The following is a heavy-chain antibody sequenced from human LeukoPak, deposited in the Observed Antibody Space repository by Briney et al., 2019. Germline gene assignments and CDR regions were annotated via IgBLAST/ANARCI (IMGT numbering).Heavy chain of an antibody. CDR3: ARHVTVASRGFDY. CDR1: GGSISSYY. V-gene: IGHV4-59*08. Sequence: PSETLSLTSTVSGGSISSYYWSWIRQPPGKGLEWIGYILNIGSTNYNPSLKSRVTISLDTSKNQFSLKLSSVTAADTAVYYCARHVTVASRGFDYWGQGTLVTVSS. D-gene: IGHD5-12*01. J-gene: IGHJ4*02. CDR2: ILNIGST.